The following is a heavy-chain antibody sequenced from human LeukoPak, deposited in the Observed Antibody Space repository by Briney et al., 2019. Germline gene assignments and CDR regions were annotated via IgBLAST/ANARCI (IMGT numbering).Heavy chain of an antibody. CDR3: ARMTTVTSPYYYYYMDV. V-gene: IGHV4-59*13. J-gene: IGHJ6*03. CDR1: GGSISSYY. Sequence: SETLSLTCTVSGGSISSYYWSWIRQPPGKGLEWIGYIYYSGSTNYNPSLKSRVTISVDTSKNQFSLKLSSVTAADTAVYYCARMTTVTSPYYYYYMDVWGKGTTVTISS. CDR2: IYYSGST. D-gene: IGHD4-17*01.